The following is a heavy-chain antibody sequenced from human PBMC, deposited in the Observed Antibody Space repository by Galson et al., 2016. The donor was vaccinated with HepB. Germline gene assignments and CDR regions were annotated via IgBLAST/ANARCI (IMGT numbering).Heavy chain of an antibody. CDR2: TYSGGTT. J-gene: IGHJ4*02. CDR1: GVTVSSNY. V-gene: IGHV3-53*01. D-gene: IGHD2-2*01. Sequence: SLILSCAASGVTVSSNYMSWARQAPGKGLGWVLVTYSGGTTYYADSVKGRFTISRDISKNTLYLQMNSLRAEDTAVYYCPRASGSRPGSGGFGYWGQGTLVTVSS. CDR3: PRASGSRPGSGGFGY.